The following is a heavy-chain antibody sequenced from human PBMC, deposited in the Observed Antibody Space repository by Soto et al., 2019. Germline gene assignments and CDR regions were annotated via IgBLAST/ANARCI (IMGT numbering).Heavy chain of an antibody. CDR2: IYYSGST. Sequence: SETLSLTCTVSGGSISSSSYYWGWIRQPPGKGLEWIGSIYYSGSTYYNPSLKSRVTISVDTSKNQFSLKLSSVTAADTAVYYCARHETGYSYGYDYYYYGMDVWGKGTTVT. CDR3: ARHETGYSYGYDYYYYGMDV. J-gene: IGHJ6*04. V-gene: IGHV4-39*01. D-gene: IGHD5-18*01. CDR1: GGSISSSSYY.